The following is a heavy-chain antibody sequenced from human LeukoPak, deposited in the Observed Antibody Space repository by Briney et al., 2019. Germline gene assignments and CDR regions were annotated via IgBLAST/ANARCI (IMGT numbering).Heavy chain of an antibody. CDR2: IYYSGST. CDR3: ARDERGYSYGLYYYYGMDV. V-gene: IGHV4-31*03. D-gene: IGHD5-18*01. CDR1: GGSISSGGYY. J-gene: IGHJ6*02. Sequence: SQTLSLTCTVSGGSISSGGYYWSWIRQHPGKGLEWIGYIYYSGSTYYNPSLKSRVTISVDTSKNQSSLKLSSVTAADTAVYYCARDERGYSYGLYYYYGMDVWGQGTTVTVSS.